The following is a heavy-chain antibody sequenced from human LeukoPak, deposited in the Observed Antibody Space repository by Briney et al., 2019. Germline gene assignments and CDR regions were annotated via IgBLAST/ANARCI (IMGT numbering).Heavy chain of an antibody. CDR2: VSSSGSTI. CDR3: AREGSGSYSIDY. Sequence: GGSLRLSCAASGFTFSSYEMNWVRQAPGKGLEWVSYVSSSGSTIYYADSVKGRFTISRDNAKNSLYPQMNSLRAEDTAVYYCAREGSGSYSIDYWGQGTLVTVSS. J-gene: IGHJ4*02. V-gene: IGHV3-48*03. D-gene: IGHD1-26*01. CDR1: GFTFSSYE.